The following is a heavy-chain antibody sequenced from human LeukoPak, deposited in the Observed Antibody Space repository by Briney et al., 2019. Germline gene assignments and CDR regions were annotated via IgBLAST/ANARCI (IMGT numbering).Heavy chain of an antibody. V-gene: IGHV3-7*01. Sequence: PGGSLRLSCAASGFTFSSCWMSWVRQAPGKGLEWVANIKQDGSEKYYVDSVKGRFTISRDNAKNSLYLQMNSLRAEDTAVYYCARRITMIGWGQGTLVTVSS. CDR3: ARRITMIG. CDR1: GFTFSSCW. D-gene: IGHD3-22*01. CDR2: IKQDGSEK. J-gene: IGHJ4*02.